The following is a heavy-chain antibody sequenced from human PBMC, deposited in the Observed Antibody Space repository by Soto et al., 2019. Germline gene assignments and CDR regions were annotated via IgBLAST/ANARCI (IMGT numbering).Heavy chain of an antibody. V-gene: IGHV4-39*01. D-gene: IGHD3-3*01. CDR1: GGSISSSSYY. Sequence: ASETLSLTCTVSGGSISSSSYYWGWIRQPPGKGLEWIGSIYYSGSTYYNPSLKSRVTISVDTSKNQFSLKLSSVTAADTAVYYCATNYDFWSGLGYWGQGTLVTVSS. J-gene: IGHJ4*02. CDR3: ATNYDFWSGLGY. CDR2: IYYSGST.